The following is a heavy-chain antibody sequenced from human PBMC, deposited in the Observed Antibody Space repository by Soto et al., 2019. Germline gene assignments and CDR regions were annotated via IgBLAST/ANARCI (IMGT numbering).Heavy chain of an antibody. CDR1: GFTFTNYA. Sequence: EVQLLESGGGLVQPGGSLRLSCVGSGFTFTNYAMNWVRQTPGKGLEWVSTISGGGDRAFDADTVKGRFTISRDNSKNSVNVQMNSLRADDTAVYYWARKVLGSTSRPDWWFFDLWGRGTLVTVSS. J-gene: IGHJ2*01. D-gene: IGHD2-2*01. CDR3: ARKVLGSTSRPDWWFFDL. CDR2: ISGGGDRA. V-gene: IGHV3-23*01.